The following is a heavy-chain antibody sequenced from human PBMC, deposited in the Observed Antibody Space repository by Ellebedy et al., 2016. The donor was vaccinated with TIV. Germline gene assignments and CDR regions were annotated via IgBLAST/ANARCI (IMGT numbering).Heavy chain of an antibody. Sequence: SETLSLTCAVYGGSFSGYYWSWIRQPPGKGLEWIGYIYYSGSTNYNPSLKSRVTISVDTSKNQFSLKLSSVTAADTAVYYCARDLGSGGSYSYFYAFDIWGQGTMVTVSS. CDR2: IYYSGST. CDR1: GGSFSGYY. J-gene: IGHJ3*02. D-gene: IGHD1-26*01. V-gene: IGHV4-59*01. CDR3: ARDLGSGGSYSYFYAFDI.